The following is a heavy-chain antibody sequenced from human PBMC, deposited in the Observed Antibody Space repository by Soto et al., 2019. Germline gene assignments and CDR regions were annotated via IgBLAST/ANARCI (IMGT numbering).Heavy chain of an antibody. J-gene: IGHJ6*02. Sequence: SVKVSCKASGGTFSSYAISWVRQAPGQGLEWMGGIIPIFGTANYAQKFQGRVTITADESTSTAYMELSSLRSEDTAVYYCARGSGYGGHYYYYGMDVWGQGTTVTVSS. CDR2: IIPIFGTA. CDR1: GGTFSSYA. CDR3: ARGSGYGGHYYYYGMDV. V-gene: IGHV1-69*13. D-gene: IGHD5-12*01.